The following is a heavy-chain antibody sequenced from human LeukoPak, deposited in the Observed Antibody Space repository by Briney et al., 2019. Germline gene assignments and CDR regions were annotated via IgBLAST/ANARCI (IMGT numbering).Heavy chain of an antibody. CDR2: ISGSGGST. J-gene: IGHJ6*03. CDR3: ARILPRQYRPPYYYYMDV. Sequence: GGSLRLSCAASGFTFNSYAMSWVRQAPGKGLEWVSAISGSGGSTYYADSVKGRFTISRDNAKNSLYLQMNSLRAEDTAVYYCARILPRQYRPPYYYYMDVWGKGTTVTVSS. CDR1: GFTFNSYA. D-gene: IGHD4-11*01. V-gene: IGHV3-23*01.